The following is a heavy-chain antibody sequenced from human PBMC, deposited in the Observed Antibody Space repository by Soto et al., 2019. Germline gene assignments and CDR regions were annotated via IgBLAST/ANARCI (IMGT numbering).Heavy chain of an antibody. V-gene: IGHV3-21*01. CDR2: ISSDSNYI. CDR3: ARDASGWSRDY. Sequence: EVQLVESGGGLVKPGGSLRLSCAASGFTFSSYSMNWVRQAPGKGLEWVSVISSDSNYIYYADSMKGRFTISRDNAKNSLYLQMDSLRAEDTAVYYCARDASGWSRDYWGQGTLVTVS. D-gene: IGHD6-19*01. J-gene: IGHJ4*02. CDR1: GFTFSSYS.